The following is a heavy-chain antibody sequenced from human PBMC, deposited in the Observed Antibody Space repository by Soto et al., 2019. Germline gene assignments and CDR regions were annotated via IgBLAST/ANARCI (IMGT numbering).Heavy chain of an antibody. V-gene: IGHV3-11*01. CDR2: ICNSDYTT. CDR3: ASGRWSLDY. CDR1: GITLSDNY. Sequence: QVHLVASGGGLVKPGGSLRLSCVASGITLSDNYMTWIRQAPGKGLEGLSYICNSDYTTYHADSVKGRFSISRDNAKNSLYLQLNGLRVEDTAVYYCASGRWSLDYWGKGILVTVSS. J-gene: IGHJ4*02. D-gene: IGHD1-26*01.